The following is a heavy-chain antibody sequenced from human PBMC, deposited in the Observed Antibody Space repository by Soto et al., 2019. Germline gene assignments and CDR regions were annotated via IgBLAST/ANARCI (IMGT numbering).Heavy chain of an antibody. CDR3: TKEKSAMYSGYDAFDI. J-gene: IGHJ3*02. CDR2: ITSGGTT. Sequence: GESLKISCAASGFTFSSYEMDWVRQAPGKGLEWVAHITSGGTTMYADSVKGRFTISRDNADNSLHLQMNSLRAEDTALYYCTKEKSAMYSGYDAFDIWGRGTMVTVSS. CDR1: GFTFSSYE. V-gene: IGHV3-48*03. D-gene: IGHD5-12*01.